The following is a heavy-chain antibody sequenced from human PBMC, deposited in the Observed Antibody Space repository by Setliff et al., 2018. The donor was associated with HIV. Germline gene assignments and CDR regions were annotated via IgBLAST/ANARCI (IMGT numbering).Heavy chain of an antibody. Sequence: SETLSLTCAVSGYSISSGYYWGWIRQPPGKGLEWIASMSHNGKTYYNPSLKSRVTISVDTSKDQISLKMNSVTAADTAVYHCARELSHIVGAPRYMDVWGKGTTVTVSS. D-gene: IGHD1-26*01. V-gene: IGHV4-38-2*02. CDR2: MSHNGKT. J-gene: IGHJ6*03. CDR1: GYSISSGYY. CDR3: ARELSHIVGAPRYMDV.